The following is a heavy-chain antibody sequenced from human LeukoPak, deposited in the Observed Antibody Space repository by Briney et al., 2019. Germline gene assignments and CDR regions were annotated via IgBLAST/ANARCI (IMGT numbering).Heavy chain of an antibody. V-gene: IGHV3-30*02. D-gene: IGHD2-2*02. J-gene: IGHJ4*02. CDR3: AGRYCSSTSCYSDH. CDR2: IRYDGSNK. CDR1: GFTFSSYG. Sequence: PGGSLRLSCAASGFTFSSYGMHWVRQAPGKGLEWVAFIRYDGSNKYYADAVKGRFTISRDNSKNTLYLQMNSLRAEDTAVYYCAGRYCSSTSCYSDHWGQGTLVTVSS.